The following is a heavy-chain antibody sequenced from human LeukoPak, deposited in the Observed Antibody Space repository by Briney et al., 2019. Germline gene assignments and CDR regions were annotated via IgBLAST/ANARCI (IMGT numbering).Heavy chain of an antibody. V-gene: IGHV3-33*01. Sequence: GGSLRLSCAASGFTFSSYGMHWVRQAPGKGLEWVAVIWYDGSNKYYADSVKGRFTISRDNSKNTLYLQMNSLRAEDTAVYYCARVTAFKYYDSSGYPTKRGAFDIWGQGTMVTVSS. CDR1: GFTFSSYG. D-gene: IGHD3-22*01. CDR2: IWYDGSNK. J-gene: IGHJ3*02. CDR3: ARVTAFKYYDSSGYPTKRGAFDI.